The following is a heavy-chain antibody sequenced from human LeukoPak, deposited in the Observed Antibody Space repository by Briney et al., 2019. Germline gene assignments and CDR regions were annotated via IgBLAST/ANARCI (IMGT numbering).Heavy chain of an antibody. Sequence: SETLSLTCTVSGGSVSSGGYYWGWIRQHPGKGLEWVGHIYYNGNTFYNSSLRSRVTMTLDMSKNQLSLKLSSVTAADTAVYYCARNLAWNSNCWGQGTLVTVSS. J-gene: IGHJ4*02. CDR1: GGSVSSGGYY. CDR3: ARNLAWNSNC. D-gene: IGHD1-7*01. CDR2: IYYNGNT. V-gene: IGHV4-31*03.